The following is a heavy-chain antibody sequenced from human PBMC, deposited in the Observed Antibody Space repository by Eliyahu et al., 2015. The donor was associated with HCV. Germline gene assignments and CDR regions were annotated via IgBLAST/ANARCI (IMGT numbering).Heavy chain of an antibody. CDR3: VKDWERAYDFWSGDAFDV. D-gene: IGHD3-3*01. CDR2: ITGSGETT. V-gene: IGHV3-23*01. CDR1: GFNFSNXA. J-gene: IGHJ3*01. Sequence: EVQLLESGGGLVQPGGSLRLSCAASGFNFSNXAMXWVRXASGTGLQWVSTITGSGETTYYGXSVKGRFTISRDNSKNALNLQMSSLRVEDTAIYXCVKDWERAYDFWSGDAFDVWGQGTMVTVSS.